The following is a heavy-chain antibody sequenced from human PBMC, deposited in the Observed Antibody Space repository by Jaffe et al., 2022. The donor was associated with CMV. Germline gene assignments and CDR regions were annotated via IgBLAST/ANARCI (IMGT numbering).Heavy chain of an antibody. CDR3: AKDEGYSSSWYIDYYGMDV. J-gene: IGHJ6*02. V-gene: IGHV3-30*18. D-gene: IGHD6-13*01. CDR2: ISYDGSNK. CDR1: GFTFSSYG. Sequence: QVQLVESGGGVVQPGRSLRLSCAASGFTFSSYGMHWVRQAPGKGLEWVAVISYDGSNKYYADSVKGRFTISRDNSKNTLYLQMNSLRAEDTAVYYCAKDEGYSSSWYIDYYGMDVWGQGTTVTVSS.